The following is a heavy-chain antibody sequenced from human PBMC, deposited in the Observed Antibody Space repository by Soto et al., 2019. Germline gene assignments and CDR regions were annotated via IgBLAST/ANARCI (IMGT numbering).Heavy chain of an antibody. CDR3: AKALRSDYSNYGTDYYYYYGMDV. CDR1: GFTFSSYA. Sequence: GGSLRLSCAASGFTFSSYAMSWVRQAPGKGLEWVSAISGSGGSTYYADSVKGRFTISRDNSKNRLYLQMNSLRAEDTAVYYCAKALRSDYSNYGTDYYYYYGMDVWGQETTVTVSS. CDR2: ISGSGGST. V-gene: IGHV3-23*01. D-gene: IGHD4-4*01. J-gene: IGHJ6*02.